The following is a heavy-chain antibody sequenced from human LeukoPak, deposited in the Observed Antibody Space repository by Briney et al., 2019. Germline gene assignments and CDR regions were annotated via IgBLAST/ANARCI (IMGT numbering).Heavy chain of an antibody. D-gene: IGHD3-22*01. V-gene: IGHV1-18*01. J-gene: IGHJ4*02. CDR1: GYTFTSYG. Sequence: ASVKVSCKASGYTFTSYGISWVRQAPGQGLEWMGWISAYNGNTNYAQKLQGRVTMTTDTSTSTAYMELRSPRSDDTAVYYCARDRRVYYDSSGYYHFDYWGQGTLVTVSS. CDR3: ARDRRVYYDSSGYYHFDY. CDR2: ISAYNGNT.